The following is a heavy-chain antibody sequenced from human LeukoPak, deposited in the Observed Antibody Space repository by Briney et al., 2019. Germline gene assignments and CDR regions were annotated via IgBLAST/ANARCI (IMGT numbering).Heavy chain of an antibody. CDR2: IFYGGST. CDR1: GGSISSSSYF. J-gene: IGHJ4*02. CDR3: ARGRRGEQLLPFDY. V-gene: IGHV4-39*07. Sequence: PSETLSLTCTVSGGSISSSSYFWGWVRQPPGKGLEWIGNIFYGGSTNYNPSLKSRVTISVDTSKNQFSLKLSSVTAADTAVYYCARGRRGEQLLPFDYWGQGTLVTVSS. D-gene: IGHD6-6*01.